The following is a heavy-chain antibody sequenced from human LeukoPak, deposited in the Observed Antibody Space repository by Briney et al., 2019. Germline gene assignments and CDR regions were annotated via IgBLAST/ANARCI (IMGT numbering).Heavy chain of an antibody. CDR1: GFTFSSYA. V-gene: IGHV3-23*03. Sequence: PGGSLRLSCAASGFTFSSYAMSWVRQAPGKGLEWVSVIYSGVGGNTYYADSVKGRFTIYRDNSKNTLYLQMNSLRAEDTAVYFCARDFYDSSGYYTRYLDYWGQGTLVTVSS. CDR2: IYSGVGGNT. CDR3: ARDFYDSSGYYTRYLDY. D-gene: IGHD3-22*01. J-gene: IGHJ4*02.